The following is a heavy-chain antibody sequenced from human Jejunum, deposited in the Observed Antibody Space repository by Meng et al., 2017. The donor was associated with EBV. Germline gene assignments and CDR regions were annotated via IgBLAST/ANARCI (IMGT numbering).Heavy chain of an antibody. V-gene: IGHV1-18*01. J-gene: IGHJ4*02. CDR3: ARDGETYGSGTYHCDY. Sequence: QVQLVQSGAEVKKPGASVKVSCKTSGYSFSNYGIAWVRQAPGQGLEWMGWINTYNGNTNYAQKFQGRVTVTTDSSTNTAYMELRSLRSDDTAVYFCARDGETYGSGTYHCDYWGQGTLVTVSS. CDR2: INTYNGNT. CDR1: GYSFSNYG. D-gene: IGHD3-10*01.